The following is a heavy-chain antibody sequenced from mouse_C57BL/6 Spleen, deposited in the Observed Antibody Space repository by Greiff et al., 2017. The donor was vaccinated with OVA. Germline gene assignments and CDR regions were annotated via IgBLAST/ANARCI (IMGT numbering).Heavy chain of an antibody. V-gene: IGHV10-1*01. J-gene: IGHJ2*01. D-gene: IGHD1-1*01. Sequence: EVQLQESGGGLVQPKGSLKLSCAASGFSFNTYAMNWVRQAPGKGLEWVARIRSKSNNYATYYADSVKDRFTISRDDSESMLYLQMNNLKTEDTAMYYCVRHGYYGSLDYWGQGTTLTVSS. CDR3: VRHGYYGSLDY. CDR1: GFSFNTYA. CDR2: IRSKSNNYAT.